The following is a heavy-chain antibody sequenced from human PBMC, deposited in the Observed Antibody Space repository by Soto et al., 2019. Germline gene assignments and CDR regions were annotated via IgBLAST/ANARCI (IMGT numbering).Heavy chain of an antibody. Sequence: EVQLLESGERLAQPGGSLSLSCAVSGFTFIRSSMSWFRQAPGKGLEGVSSISESGGTTYHGDSVKGRFTISRDNSKNTLYLQMNSLRDEDKAVYYCAKALYISSWCLDYWGKGNPVTVSS. V-gene: IGHV3-23*01. CDR3: AKALYISSWCLDY. CDR2: ISESGGTT. CDR1: GFTFIRSS. J-gene: IGHJ4*02. D-gene: IGHD2-2*01.